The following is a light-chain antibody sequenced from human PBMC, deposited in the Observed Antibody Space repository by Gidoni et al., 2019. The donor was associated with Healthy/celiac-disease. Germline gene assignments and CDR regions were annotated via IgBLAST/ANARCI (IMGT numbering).Light chain of an antibody. CDR2: GAS. J-gene: IGKJ2*01. V-gene: IGKV3-20*01. Sequence: EIVLTQSPGTLSLSPWERATLPCRASQSVSSSYLAWYQQKPGQAPRLLIYGASSRATGIPDRFSGSGSGTDFTLTISRLEPEDFAVYYCQQYGSSRDTFGQGTKLEIK. CDR3: QQYGSSRDT. CDR1: QSVSSSY.